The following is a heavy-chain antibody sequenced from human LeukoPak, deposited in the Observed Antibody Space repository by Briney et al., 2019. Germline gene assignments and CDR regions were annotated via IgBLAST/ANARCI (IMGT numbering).Heavy chain of an antibody. CDR1: GGSISSYY. J-gene: IGHJ5*02. CDR2: IYTSGST. D-gene: IGHD3-22*01. V-gene: IGHV4-4*07. Sequence: SETLSLTCTVSGGSISSYYWSWIRQPAGKGLEWIGRIYTSGSTNYNPSLKSRVTMSVDTSKNQSSLKLSSVTAADTAVYYCARDKSTTYYYDSSGYLNWFDPWGQGTLVTVSS. CDR3: ARDKSTTYYYDSSGYLNWFDP.